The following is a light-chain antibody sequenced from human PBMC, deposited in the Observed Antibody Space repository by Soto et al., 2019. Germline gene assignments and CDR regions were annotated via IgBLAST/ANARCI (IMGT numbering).Light chain of an antibody. J-gene: IGLJ1*01. CDR3: CSFAGSNNFDV. CDR1: SSDIGGYNY. CDR2: EVT. V-gene: IGLV2-8*01. Sequence: QSALTQPPSASGSPGQSVTISCTGTSSDIGGYNYVSWYQQHPGKAPKLMIYEVTERPSGVPDRFSGSKSGNTASLTVSGLQAEDEADYYCCSFAGSNNFDVFGTGTKVTVL.